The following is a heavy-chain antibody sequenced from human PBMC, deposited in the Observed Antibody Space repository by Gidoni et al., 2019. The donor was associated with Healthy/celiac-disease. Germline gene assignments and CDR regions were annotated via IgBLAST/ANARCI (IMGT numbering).Heavy chain of an antibody. Sequence: QVQLQESGPGLVKPSQTLSLTCTVSGGSISSGSYSWSWIRQPAGKGLEWIGRIYTSGSTNYNPPLKSRVTISVDTSKNQFSLKLSSVTAADTAVYYCAREGGVYYDFWSGSSGGGNWFDPWGQGTLVTVSS. CDR1: GGSISSGSYS. CDR2: IYTSGST. V-gene: IGHV4-61*02. CDR3: AREGGVYYDFWSGSSGGGNWFDP. D-gene: IGHD3-3*01. J-gene: IGHJ5*02.